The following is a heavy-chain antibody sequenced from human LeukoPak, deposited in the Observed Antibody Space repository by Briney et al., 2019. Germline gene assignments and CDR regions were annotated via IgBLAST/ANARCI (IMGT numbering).Heavy chain of an antibody. CDR2: ISSSSSYI. V-gene: IGHV3-21*01. CDR1: GFTFSSYS. CDR3: ARAPFSTVVTADY. D-gene: IGHD4-23*01. J-gene: IGHJ4*02. Sequence: PGGSLRLSCAASGFTFSSYSRNWVRQAPGKGLEWVSSISSSSSYIYYADSVKGRFTISRDNAKNSLYLQMHSLRAEDPAVYYCARAPFSTVVTADYWGQGTLVTVSS.